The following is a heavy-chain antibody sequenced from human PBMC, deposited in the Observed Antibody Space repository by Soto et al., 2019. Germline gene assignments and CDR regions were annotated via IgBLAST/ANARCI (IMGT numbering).Heavy chain of an antibody. CDR3: ASGDSSGYYYHEGSDY. V-gene: IGHV1-69*12. CDR2: IIPIFGTA. D-gene: IGHD3-22*01. J-gene: IGHJ4*02. CDR1: GGTFSSYA. Sequence: QVQLVQSGAEVKKPGSSVKVSCNASGGTFSSYAISWVRQAPGQGLEWMGGIIPIFGTANYAQKFQGRVTITADESTSTAYMELSSLRSEDTAVYYCASGDSSGYYYHEGSDYWGQGTLVTVSS.